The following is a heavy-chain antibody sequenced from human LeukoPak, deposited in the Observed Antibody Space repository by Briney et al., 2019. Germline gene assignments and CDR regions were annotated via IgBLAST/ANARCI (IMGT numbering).Heavy chain of an antibody. CDR3: ARAEVTAGTKYFDL. CDR1: GGSISSGDYF. D-gene: IGHD6-19*01. Sequence: SETLSLTCNVSGGSISSGDYFWSWIRQPPGKGLEWIGYIYYGGSAYYSPSLRSRFTISVDTSENQFSLKLSSVTATDTAVYYCARAEVTAGTKYFDLWGRGTLVTVSS. CDR2: IYYGGSA. V-gene: IGHV4-30-4*01. J-gene: IGHJ2*01.